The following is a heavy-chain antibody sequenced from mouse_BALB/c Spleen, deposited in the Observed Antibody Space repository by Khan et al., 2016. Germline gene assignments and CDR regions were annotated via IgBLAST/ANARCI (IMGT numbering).Heavy chain of an antibody. CDR3: ARGGASYNYGLGY. V-gene: IGHV1-80*01. CDR1: GYAFSNYW. D-gene: IGHD1-2*01. Sequence: VQLKESGAELVRPGSSVKISCKASGYAFSNYWMNWAKQRPGQGLEWIGQIYPGDGDTNYHGNFKGKATLTADKSSSTAYMQLSSLTSEDSAVYFCARGGASYNYGLGYWGQGTTLTVSS. J-gene: IGHJ2*01. CDR2: IYPGDGDT.